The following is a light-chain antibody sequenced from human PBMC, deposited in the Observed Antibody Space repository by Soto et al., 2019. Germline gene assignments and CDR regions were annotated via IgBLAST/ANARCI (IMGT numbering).Light chain of an antibody. CDR2: DAS. Sequence: IPMTPSPSTLSVSVGDRVTITCRASQSISSWLAWYQQKPGKAPKLLIYDASNLESGVPSRFRGSGSGTEFTLTISSLQPDDFAVYYCQQYNSNARTFGQGTKVDI. J-gene: IGKJ1*01. V-gene: IGKV1-5*01. CDR3: QQYNSNART. CDR1: QSISSW.